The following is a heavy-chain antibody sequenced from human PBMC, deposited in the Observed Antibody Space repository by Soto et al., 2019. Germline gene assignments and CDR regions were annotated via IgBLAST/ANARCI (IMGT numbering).Heavy chain of an antibody. Sequence: SGPTLVNPTQTLTLTCTFSGFSLSTFGMGVGWIRQPPGNALEWLALIYWNDDKRYSPSLNSRLTIPKDTSKRQVLLTMPKVNHVYAAPYYYLNCHYSSPSDYWGQGTLVNVSS. CDR3: LNCHYSSPSDY. V-gene: IGHV2-5*01. CDR2: IYWNDDK. D-gene: IGHD2-21*02. CDR1: GFSLSTFGMG. J-gene: IGHJ4*02.